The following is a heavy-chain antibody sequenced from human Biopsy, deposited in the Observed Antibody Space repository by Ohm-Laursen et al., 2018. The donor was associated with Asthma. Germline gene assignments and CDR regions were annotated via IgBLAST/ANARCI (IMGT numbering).Heavy chain of an antibody. Sequence: SLRLSCAASGFAFNNSSMTWVRQAPGKGLEWVSSISASGVRTFYADSVKGRFTVSRDNSKNTLYLQMNSLRGEDTAVYYCAKGRYKWNDGYYGLDVWGQGTTVTVSS. J-gene: IGHJ6*02. V-gene: IGHV3-23*01. CDR2: ISASGVRT. D-gene: IGHD1-20*01. CDR3: AKGRYKWNDGYYGLDV. CDR1: GFAFNNSS.